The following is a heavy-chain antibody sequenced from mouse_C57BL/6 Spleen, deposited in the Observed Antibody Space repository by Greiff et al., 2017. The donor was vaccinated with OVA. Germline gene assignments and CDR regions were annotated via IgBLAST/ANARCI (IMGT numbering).Heavy chain of an antibody. J-gene: IGHJ4*01. D-gene: IGHD2-4*01. CDR2: IDPEGGDT. V-gene: IGHV14-1*01. CDR3: TTAYEYEVYAMAY. CDR1: GFNIKDYY. Sequence: EVQLVESGAELVRPGASVKLSCTASGFNIKDYYMHWVKQRPEQGLEWIGRIDPEGGDTEYASKFRGKATMPADTSSNTAYLQLSSLTSEDTAVDYGTTAYEYEVYAMAYWGQGTSVTVSS.